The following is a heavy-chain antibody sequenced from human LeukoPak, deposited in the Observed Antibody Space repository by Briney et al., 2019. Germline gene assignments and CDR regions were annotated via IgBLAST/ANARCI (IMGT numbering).Heavy chain of an antibody. CDR2: IYYSGST. Sequence: SETLSLTCTVSGGSISSYYWSWIRQPPGKGLEWIGYIYYSGSTNYNPSLKSRVTISVDTSKNQFSLKLSSVTAADTAVYYCARDPRSIFGAFDIWGQGTMVTVSS. J-gene: IGHJ3*02. CDR3: ARDPRSIFGAFDI. CDR1: GGSISSYY. D-gene: IGHD3-3*01. V-gene: IGHV4-59*01.